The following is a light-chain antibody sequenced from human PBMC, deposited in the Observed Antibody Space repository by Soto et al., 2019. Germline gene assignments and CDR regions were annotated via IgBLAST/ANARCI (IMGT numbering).Light chain of an antibody. CDR1: QSVSSSY. CDR3: QQYGSSRWT. Sequence: ELVLTQSPGTLSLSPGEIATLSCRASQSVSSSYSAWYQQKPGQAPRLLIYGASSRATGIPDRFSGSGSGTDFTLTISRLEPEDFAVYYYQQYGSSRWTFGQGIKVAIE. J-gene: IGKJ1*01. CDR2: GAS. V-gene: IGKV3-20*01.